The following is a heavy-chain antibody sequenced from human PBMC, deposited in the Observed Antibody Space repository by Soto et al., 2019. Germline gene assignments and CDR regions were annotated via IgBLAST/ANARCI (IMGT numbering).Heavy chain of an antibody. CDR2: ISAYNGNT. Sequence: ASVKVSCKASGYAFTSYGISWVRQAPGQGLEWMGWISAYNGNTNYAQKLQGRVTMTTDTSTSTAYMELRSLRSDDTAVYYCARGYYYDSSGYYPARDYWGQGTLVTVSS. J-gene: IGHJ4*02. D-gene: IGHD3-22*01. V-gene: IGHV1-18*01. CDR3: ARGYYYDSSGYYPARDY. CDR1: GYAFTSYG.